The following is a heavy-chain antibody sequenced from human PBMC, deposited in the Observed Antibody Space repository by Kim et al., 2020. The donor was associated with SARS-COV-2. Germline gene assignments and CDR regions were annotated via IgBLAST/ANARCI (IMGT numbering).Heavy chain of an antibody. CDR1: GGSISSSNW. CDR2: IYHSGST. Sequence: SETLSLTCAVSGGSISSSNWWSWVRQPPGKGLEWIGEIYHSGSTNYNPSLKSRVTISVDKSKNQFSLKLSSVTAADMAVYYCARLRFLEWLSPGWYFDLWGRGTLVTVSS. D-gene: IGHD3-3*01. CDR3: ARLRFLEWLSPGWYFDL. V-gene: IGHV4-4*02. J-gene: IGHJ2*01.